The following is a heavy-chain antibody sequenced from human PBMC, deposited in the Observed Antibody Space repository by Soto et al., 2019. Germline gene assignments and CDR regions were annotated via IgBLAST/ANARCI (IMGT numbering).Heavy chain of an antibody. CDR1: GFTFSNAW. J-gene: IGHJ3*02. D-gene: IGHD2-15*01. V-gene: IGHV3-15*07. Sequence: EVQLVESGGGLVKPGGSLRLSCAASGFTFSNAWMNWVRQAPGKGLEWVGRIKSKTDGGTTDYAAPVKGRFTISRDDSKNTLYLQMNSLKTEDAAVYYCTTDPNVVVVAATGGDAFDIWGQGTMVTVSS. CDR2: IKSKTDGGTT. CDR3: TTDPNVVVVAATGGDAFDI.